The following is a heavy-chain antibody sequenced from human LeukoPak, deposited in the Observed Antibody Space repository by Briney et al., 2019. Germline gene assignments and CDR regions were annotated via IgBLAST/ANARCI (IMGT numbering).Heavy chain of an antibody. CDR2: IIPIFGTA. V-gene: IGHV1-69*05. CDR3: VRSPYYYDSSGYWTLFDY. Sequence: SVKVSCKASGGTFSSYAISWVRQAPGQGLEWMGGIIPIFGTANYAQKFQGRVTITTDESTSTAYMELSSLRSEDTAVYYCVRSPYYYDSSGYWTLFDYRGQGTLVTVSS. CDR1: GGTFSSYA. J-gene: IGHJ4*02. D-gene: IGHD3-22*01.